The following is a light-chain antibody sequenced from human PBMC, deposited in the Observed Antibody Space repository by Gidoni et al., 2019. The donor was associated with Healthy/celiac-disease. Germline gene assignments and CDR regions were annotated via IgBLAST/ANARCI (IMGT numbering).Light chain of an antibody. V-gene: IGKV1-39*01. J-gene: IGKJ5*01. CDR2: AAS. CDR1: QSISSY. Sequence: DIQMTQSPSSLSASVGDRVTITCRASQSISSYLNWYQQKPGKAPKLLIYAASSLQSGVPSRFIGSGSGTDFTLTIISLQPEDFATYYCQQSYSTLTITFXQXTRLEIK. CDR3: QQSYSTLTIT.